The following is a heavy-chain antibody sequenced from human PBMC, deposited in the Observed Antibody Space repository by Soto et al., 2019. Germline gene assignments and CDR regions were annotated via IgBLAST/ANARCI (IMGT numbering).Heavy chain of an antibody. D-gene: IGHD5-18*01. V-gene: IGHV3-30*03. CDR2: ISYDGSNK. CDR3: ARDGEVQLWFFDY. CDR1: GFTFFSYG. Sequence: SCAASGFTFFSYGMHWVRQAPGKGLEWVAVISYDGSNKYYADSVKGRFTISRDNSKNTLYLQMNSLRAEDTAVYYCARDGEVQLWFFDYWGQGTLVTVSS. J-gene: IGHJ4*02.